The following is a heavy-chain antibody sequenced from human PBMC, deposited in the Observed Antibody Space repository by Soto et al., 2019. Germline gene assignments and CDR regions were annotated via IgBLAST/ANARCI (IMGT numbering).Heavy chain of an antibody. D-gene: IGHD3-9*01. Sequence: VQLVESGGGLVQPGGSLRLSCAASGFTFSSYWMSWVRQAPGKGLEWVANIKQDGSEKYYVDSVKGRFTISRDNAKNSLYLQMNSLRAEDTAVYYCAREGTYYDILTGYYTDYWGQGTLVTVSS. V-gene: IGHV3-7*01. CDR2: IKQDGSEK. J-gene: IGHJ4*02. CDR3: AREGTYYDILTGYYTDY. CDR1: GFTFSSYW.